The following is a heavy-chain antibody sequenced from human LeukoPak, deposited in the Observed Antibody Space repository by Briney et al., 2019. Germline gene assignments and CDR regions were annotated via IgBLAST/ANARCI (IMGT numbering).Heavy chain of an antibody. V-gene: IGHV4-34*01. J-gene: IGHJ4*02. CDR2: INHSGST. Sequence: ASETLSLTCAVYGGSFSGYYWSWIRQPPGKGLEWIGEINHSGSTNYNPSLKSRVTISVDTSKNQFSLKLSSATAADTAVYYCARGRRPYWGQGTLVTVSS. D-gene: IGHD6-6*01. CDR1: GGSFSGYY. CDR3: ARGRRPY.